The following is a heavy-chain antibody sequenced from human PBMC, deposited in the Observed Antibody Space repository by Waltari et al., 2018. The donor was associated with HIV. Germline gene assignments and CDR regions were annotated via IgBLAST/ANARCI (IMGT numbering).Heavy chain of an antibody. CDR3: ARGGDYYDSSGCDY. CDR2: IIPILGIA. J-gene: IGHJ4*02. V-gene: IGHV1-69*04. D-gene: IGHD3-22*01. CDR1: GGTFSSYA. Sequence: QVQLVQSGAEVKKPGSSVKVSCKASGGTFSSYATSWVRQAPGQGLEWMGRIIPILGIANYAQKFQGRVTITADKSTSTAYMELSSLRSEDTAVYYCARGGDYYDSSGCDYWGQGTLVTVSS.